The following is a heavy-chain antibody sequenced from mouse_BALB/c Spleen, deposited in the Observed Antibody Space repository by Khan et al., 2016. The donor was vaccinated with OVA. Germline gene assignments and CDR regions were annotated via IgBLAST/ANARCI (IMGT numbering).Heavy chain of an antibody. CDR2: INPHIGET. Sequence: IQLVQSGPELVKPGASVKISCKASGYSFTGYFMNWVMQSHGKSLEWIGRINPHIGETFYNQKFTGKATLTVDESSSTAHMELRSLASKDSAVYYCARKNGSDFDYWGQGTTLTVSS. CDR3: ARKNGSDFDY. D-gene: IGHD1-1*01. CDR1: GYSFTGYF. J-gene: IGHJ2*01. V-gene: IGHV1-20*02.